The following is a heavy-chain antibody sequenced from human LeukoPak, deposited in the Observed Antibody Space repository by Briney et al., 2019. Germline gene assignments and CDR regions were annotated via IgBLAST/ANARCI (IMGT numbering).Heavy chain of an antibody. CDR2: INHSGST. CDR1: GGSFSGYY. J-gene: IGHJ4*02. D-gene: IGHD2-8*02. Sequence: PSETLSLTCAVYGGSFSGYYWSWIRQPPGKELEWIGEINHSGSTNYNPSLKSRVTISVDTSKNQFSLKLSSVTAADTAVYYCATGGYFDYWGQGTLVTVSS. V-gene: IGHV4-34*01. CDR3: ATGGYFDY.